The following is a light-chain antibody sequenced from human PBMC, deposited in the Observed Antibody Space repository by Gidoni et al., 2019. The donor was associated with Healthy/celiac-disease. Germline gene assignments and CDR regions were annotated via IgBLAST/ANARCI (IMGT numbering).Light chain of an antibody. Sequence: IRMTQSPSSLSASTGDRVTITSRASQGISIYLAWYQQKPGKAPKRLIYAASTLQSGVPSRFSGSGSGTDFTITISCLQSEDFATYYCQQYYSYRLTFGGGTKVEIK. CDR2: AAS. V-gene: IGKV1-8*01. CDR3: QQYYSYRLT. J-gene: IGKJ4*01. CDR1: QGISIY.